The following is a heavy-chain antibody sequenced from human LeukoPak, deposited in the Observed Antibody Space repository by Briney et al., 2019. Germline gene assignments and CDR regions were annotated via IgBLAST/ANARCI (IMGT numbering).Heavy chain of an antibody. V-gene: IGHV3-23*01. Sequence: PGGSLRLSCAASGFTFSRYAMSWVRQAPGKGLEWVSGISGSGGSTYYADSVKGRFTISRDNSKNTLYLQMNSLGADDTAVYYCAKGNWRYFDYWGQGTLVTVSS. D-gene: IGHD1-1*01. J-gene: IGHJ4*02. CDR3: AKGNWRYFDY. CDR2: ISGSGGST. CDR1: GFTFSRYA.